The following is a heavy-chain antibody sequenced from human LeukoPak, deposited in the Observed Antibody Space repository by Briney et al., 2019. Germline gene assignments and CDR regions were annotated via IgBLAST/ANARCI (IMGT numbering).Heavy chain of an antibody. CDR2: IYTGGST. D-gene: IGHD2-2*01. J-gene: IGHJ3*01. CDR1: GFTVSSDY. CDR3: ARYCSDISCYSFDV. Sequence: GGSLRLSCAASGFTVSSDYMSWVGQAPGKGLEWVSVIYTGGSTYYADSVKGRFTISRDNSKNTLCLQMNSLRAEDTAVYYCARYCSDISCYSFDVWGQGTMVTVSS. V-gene: IGHV3-53*01.